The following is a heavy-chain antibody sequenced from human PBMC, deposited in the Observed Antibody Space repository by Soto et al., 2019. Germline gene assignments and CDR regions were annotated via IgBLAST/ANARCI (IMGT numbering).Heavy chain of an antibody. CDR2: ISWNSGSI. CDR3: AKGVESHYYYGMDV. Sequence: SLRLSCAASGFTFDDYAMHWVRQAPGKGLEWVSGISWNSGSIGYADSVKGRFTISRDNAKNSLYLQMNSLRAEDTALYYCAKGVESHYYYGMDVWGQGTTVTVSS. CDR1: GFTFDDYA. V-gene: IGHV3-9*01. J-gene: IGHJ6*02. D-gene: IGHD1-1*01.